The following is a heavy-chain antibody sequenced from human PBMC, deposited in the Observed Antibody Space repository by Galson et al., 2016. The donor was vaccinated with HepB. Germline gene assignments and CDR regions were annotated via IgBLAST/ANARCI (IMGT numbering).Heavy chain of an antibody. CDR2: IYYSGGT. Sequence: TLSLTCTVSGGSISSRGYYWSWIRQHPGKGLEWIGYIYYSGGTYDNPSLQSRLTISLDTSKNHFSLKLDSVTAADTAVYYCAGYEVVSFDYWGQGTLVTVSS. CDR3: AGYEVVSFDY. V-gene: IGHV4-31*03. D-gene: IGHD2-15*01. J-gene: IGHJ4*02. CDR1: GGSISSRGYY.